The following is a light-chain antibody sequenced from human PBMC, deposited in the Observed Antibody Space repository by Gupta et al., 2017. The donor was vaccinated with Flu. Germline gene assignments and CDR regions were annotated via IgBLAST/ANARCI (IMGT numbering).Light chain of an antibody. V-gene: IGKV1-39*01. J-gene: IGKJ4*01. Sequence: PSSLSVSVGDRVTITCRASQSVTSYLNWYQQKPGKAPRVLIYGASSLQSGVPSRFSGSGSGTDFTLTITSLQPEDFATYYCQQSYSAPLTFGGGTKVEIK. CDR2: GAS. CDR1: QSVTSY. CDR3: QQSYSAPLT.